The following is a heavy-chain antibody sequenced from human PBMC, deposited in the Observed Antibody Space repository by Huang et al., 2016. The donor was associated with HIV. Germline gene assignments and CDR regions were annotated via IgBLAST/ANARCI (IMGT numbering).Heavy chain of an antibody. CDR1: GFIFNDFV. J-gene: IGHJ6*03. CDR3: SPSGDDYFYFYMDV. CDR2: VRSKAFGGAS. D-gene: IGHD4-17*01. V-gene: IGHV3-49*03. Sequence: QLVESGGDSVQSGRSLRLSCRGSGFIFNDFVINWFSQSPGKGLEWIGFVRSKAFGGASRSAPSVKDRFTVSRDEAKNVAFLQMDNLQVDDTAIYYCSPSGDDYFYFYMDVWGNGTTVIVS.